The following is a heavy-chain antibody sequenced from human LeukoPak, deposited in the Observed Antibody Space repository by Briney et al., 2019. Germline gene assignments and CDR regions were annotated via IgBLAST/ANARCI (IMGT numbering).Heavy chain of an antibody. CDR3: ATGGVDTAMVTVYYYYGMDV. V-gene: IGHV3-23*01. CDR2: ISGSGGST. J-gene: IGHJ6*02. D-gene: IGHD5-18*01. CDR1: GFTFSSYA. Sequence: GGSLRLSCAASGFTFSSYAMSWVRQAPGKGLEWVSAISGSGGSTYYADSVKGRFTISRDNSKNTLYLQMNSLRAEDTAVYYCATGGVDTAMVTVYYYYGMDVWGQGTTVTVSS.